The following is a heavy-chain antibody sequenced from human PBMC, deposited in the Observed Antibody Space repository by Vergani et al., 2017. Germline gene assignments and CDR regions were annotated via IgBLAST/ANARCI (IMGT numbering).Heavy chain of an antibody. J-gene: IGHJ5*02. CDR1: RFDFSDYY. CDR3: AGGSSGFFTLTSRKWFDP. CDR2: ISNSGNTI. V-gene: IGHV3-11*04. Sequence: QGQLVESGGGLVKPGGSLRLSCAASRFDFSDYYMSWIRQAPGKGLEWISYISNSGNTINYADSVKGRFIVSRDNAKKSLYLQMNSLRVEDTAVYYCAGGSSGFFTLTSRKWFDPWGQGTLVTVS. D-gene: IGHD3-3*01.